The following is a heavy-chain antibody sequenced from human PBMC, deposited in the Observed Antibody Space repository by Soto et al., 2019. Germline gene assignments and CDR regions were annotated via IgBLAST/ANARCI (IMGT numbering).Heavy chain of an antibody. CDR1: GGSISSSNW. V-gene: IGHV4-4*02. Sequence: QVQLQESGPGLVKPSGTLSLTCAVSGGSISSSNWWSWVRQPPGKGLEWIGEIYHSGSTNYNPSRKSRVTISVAESKNQFSLKLRSVTAADTAVYYCARVSPVTMVRGHYYYGMDVWGHGTTVTVSS. D-gene: IGHD3-10*01. CDR3: ARVSPVTMVRGHYYYGMDV. J-gene: IGHJ6*02. CDR2: IYHSGST.